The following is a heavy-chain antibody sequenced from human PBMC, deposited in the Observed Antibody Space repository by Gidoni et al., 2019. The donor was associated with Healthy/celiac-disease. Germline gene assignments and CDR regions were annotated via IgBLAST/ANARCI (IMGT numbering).Heavy chain of an antibody. Sequence: QVQLVESGGGVVQPGRSLRLSCAASGFTFSSSGMHWVRQAPGTGLEWVAVIWYDGSNKYYADAVKGRFTIARDNSKNTLYLQMNSLRAEDTAVYYCARERRDIVVVPAAHYYYYGMDVWGQGTTVTVSS. CDR2: IWYDGSNK. V-gene: IGHV3-33*01. J-gene: IGHJ6*02. CDR1: GFTFSSSG. CDR3: ARERRDIVVVPAAHYYYYGMDV. D-gene: IGHD2-2*01.